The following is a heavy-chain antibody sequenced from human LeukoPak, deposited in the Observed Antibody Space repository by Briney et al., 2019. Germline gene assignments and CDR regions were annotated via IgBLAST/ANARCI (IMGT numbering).Heavy chain of an antibody. Sequence: PSETLSLTCAVYGGSFSGYYWSWIRQSPGKGLEWIGEVNHSGSTNYNPSLKSRVTISVETSKNQFSLKLSSVTAADTSVYYCARDVTGSASGYWGQGTLVTVSS. CDR1: GGSFSGYY. V-gene: IGHV4-34*01. D-gene: IGHD1-1*01. CDR2: VNHSGST. J-gene: IGHJ4*02. CDR3: ARDVTGSASGY.